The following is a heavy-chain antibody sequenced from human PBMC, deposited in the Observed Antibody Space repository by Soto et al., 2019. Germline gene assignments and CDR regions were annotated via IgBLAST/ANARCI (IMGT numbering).Heavy chain of an antibody. D-gene: IGHD3-9*01. CDR2: IIPIFGTA. V-gene: IGHV1-69*13. CDR3: ARAARYFDWLLRKYGMDV. CDR1: GGTFSSYA. J-gene: IGHJ6*02. Sequence: VASVKVSCKASGGTFSSYAISWVRQAPGQGLEWMGGIIPIFGTANYAQKFQGRVTITADESTSTAYMELSSLRSEDTAVYYCARAARYFDWLLRKYGMDVWGQGTTVTVSS.